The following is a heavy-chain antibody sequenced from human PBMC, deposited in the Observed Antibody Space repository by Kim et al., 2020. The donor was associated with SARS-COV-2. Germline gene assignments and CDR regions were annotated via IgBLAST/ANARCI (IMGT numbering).Heavy chain of an antibody. CDR1: GGSISSSSYY. CDR2: IYYSGST. Sequence: SETLSLTCTVSGGSISSSSYYWGWIRQPPGKGLEWIGSIYYSGSTYYNPSLKSRVTISVDTSKNQFSLKLSSVTAADTAVYYCARHGGPYDTDPRGYGMDVWGQGTTVTVSS. J-gene: IGHJ6*02. V-gene: IGHV4-39*01. CDR3: ARHGGPYDTDPRGYGMDV. D-gene: IGHD3-9*01.